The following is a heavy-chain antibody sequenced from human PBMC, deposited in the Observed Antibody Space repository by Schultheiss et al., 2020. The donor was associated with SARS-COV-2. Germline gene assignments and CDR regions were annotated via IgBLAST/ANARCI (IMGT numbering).Heavy chain of an antibody. CDR2: ISGSGSVI. J-gene: IGHJ4*02. CDR1: GFSFISYS. D-gene: IGHD6-19*01. CDR3: ARDLPSSGWHIGAALY. Sequence: GGSLRLSCAASGFSFISYSMTWVRQAPGKGLEWIAYISGSGSVIHYSDSVKGRFTISRDNSKNTLYLQMDSLRVEDTAVYYCARDLPSSGWHIGAALYWGQGTLVTVSS. V-gene: IGHV3-48*01.